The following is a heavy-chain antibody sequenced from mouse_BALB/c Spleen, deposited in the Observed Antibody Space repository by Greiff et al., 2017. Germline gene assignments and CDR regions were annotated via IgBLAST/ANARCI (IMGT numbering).Heavy chain of an antibody. V-gene: IGHV1-5*01. CDR2: IYPGNSDT. J-gene: IGHJ3*01. D-gene: IGHD1-2*01. Sequence: EVKLVESGTVLARPGASVKMSCKASGYTFTSYWMHWVKQRPGQGLEWIGAIYPGNSDTSYNQKFKGKAKLTAVTSTSTAYMELSSLTNEDSAVYYCTRWGLITTAWFAYWGQGTLVTVSA. CDR1: GYTFTSYW. CDR3: TRWGLITTAWFAY.